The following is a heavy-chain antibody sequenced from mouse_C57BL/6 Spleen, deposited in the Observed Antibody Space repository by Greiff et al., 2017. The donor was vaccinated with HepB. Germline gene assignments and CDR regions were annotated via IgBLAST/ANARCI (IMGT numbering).Heavy chain of an antibody. Sequence: EVKLVESGTVLARPGASVKMSCKTSGYTFTSYWMHWVKQRPGQGLEWIGAIYPGNSDTSYNQKFKGKAKLTAVTSASTAYMELSSLTNEDSAVYYCTRDREGTVVADFDYWGQGTTLTVSS. D-gene: IGHD1-1*01. V-gene: IGHV1-5*01. CDR1: GYTFTSYW. J-gene: IGHJ2*01. CDR2: IYPGNSDT. CDR3: TRDREGTVVADFDY.